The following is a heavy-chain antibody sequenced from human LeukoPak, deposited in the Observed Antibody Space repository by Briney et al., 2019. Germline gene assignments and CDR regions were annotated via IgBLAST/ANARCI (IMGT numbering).Heavy chain of an antibody. D-gene: IGHD6-13*01. V-gene: IGHV3-30*04. CDR1: GFTFSSYA. J-gene: IGHJ4*02. CDR2: ISYDGSNK. Sequence: PGRSLRLSCAASGFTFSSYAMHWVRQAPGKGLEWVAVISYDGSNKYYADSVKGRFTISRDNSKNTLYLQMNSLRAEDTAVYYCAKSGTRSSWSPRVKTYLDYWGQGTLVTVSS. CDR3: AKSGTRSSWSPRVKTYLDY.